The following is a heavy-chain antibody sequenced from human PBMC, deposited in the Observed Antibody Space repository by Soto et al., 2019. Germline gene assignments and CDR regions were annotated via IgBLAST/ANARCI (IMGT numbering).Heavy chain of an antibody. J-gene: IGHJ3*01. CDR3: AYSTGWYRHDV. V-gene: IGHV4-4*02. CDR1: XXXXXXXXX. CDR2: IFHSGDT. Sequence: QVQLQESGPGLVKPSGTLSLTCAVSXXXXXXXXXXXXVRQPPGKGLEWIGDIFHSGDTNYNPSLKXXXXXSXXXSXXXXXXXVXSVTAADTXVYYCAYSTGWYRHDVWGQGTLVTVSS. D-gene: IGHD6-19*01.